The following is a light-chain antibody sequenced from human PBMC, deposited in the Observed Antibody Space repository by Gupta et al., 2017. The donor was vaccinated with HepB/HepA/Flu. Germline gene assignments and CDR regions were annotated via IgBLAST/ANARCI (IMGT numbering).Light chain of an antibody. Sequence: SSDLTQPLSLSVSPGQTATVTCTGHDLGHKYISWYQLRPGQSPVLVIFKDYKRPSGIPDRFSGSNSGNTASLTIGGTQAVDEADYCCQTGDNVTGVVFGGGTKLTVL. CDR1: DLGHKY. J-gene: IGLJ2*01. CDR3: QTGDNVTGVV. V-gene: IGLV3-1*01. CDR2: KDY.